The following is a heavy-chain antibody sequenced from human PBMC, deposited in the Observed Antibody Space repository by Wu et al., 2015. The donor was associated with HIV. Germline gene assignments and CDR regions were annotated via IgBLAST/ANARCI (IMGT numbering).Heavy chain of an antibody. D-gene: IGHD4-17*01. V-gene: IGHV1-18*01. Sequence: QVQLVQSGAEVKKPGASVKVSCKASGYTFTSYGISWVRQAPGQGLEWMGWISAYNGNTNYAQKLQGRVTMTTDTSTSTAYMELRSLRSDDTAVYYCARLYGDPDNYYYGMDVWGPRDHGSPSPQ. J-gene: IGHJ6*01. CDR1: GYTFTSYG. CDR2: ISAYNGNT. CDR3: ARLYGDPDNYYYGMDV.